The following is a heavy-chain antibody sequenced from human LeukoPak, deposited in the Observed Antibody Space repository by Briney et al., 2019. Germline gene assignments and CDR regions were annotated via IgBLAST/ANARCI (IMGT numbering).Heavy chain of an antibody. D-gene: IGHD3-22*01. CDR3: AKGMYYYDTTYSFDP. Sequence: GGSLRLSCAASGFTFSSYGMHWVRQAPGKGLEGVAFIRYDGSNKSYADSVKGRFTISRDNSKNTLYLQMYSLRDEDTAVYYCAKGMYYYDTTYSFDPWGQGTLVTVSS. V-gene: IGHV3-30*02. CDR1: GFTFSSYG. CDR2: IRYDGSNK. J-gene: IGHJ5*02.